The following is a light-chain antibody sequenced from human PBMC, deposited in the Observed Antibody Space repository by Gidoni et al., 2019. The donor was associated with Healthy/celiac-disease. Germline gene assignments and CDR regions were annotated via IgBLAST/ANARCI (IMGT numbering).Light chain of an antibody. CDR1: QSVSSN. V-gene: IGKV3-15*01. Sequence: EIVMKQSPATLSVSPGERATLSCRASQSVSSNLAWYQQKPGQAPRLLISGASTRATGIPARFRGSGSGTEFPLTISRLQSEDFAVYYCQQYNNWPPRYTVGQGTKLEIK. CDR2: GAS. J-gene: IGKJ2*01. CDR3: QQYNNWPPRYT.